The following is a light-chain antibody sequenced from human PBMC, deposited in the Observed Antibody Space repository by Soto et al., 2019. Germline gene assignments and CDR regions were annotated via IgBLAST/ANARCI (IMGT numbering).Light chain of an antibody. V-gene: IGKV1-33*01. CDR3: QQYDNLPLT. J-gene: IGKJ4*01. CDR1: QDISKY. CDR2: DAS. Sequence: DIQMTQSXSSLSASVGDRVTITCQASQDISKYLNWYQQKPGKAPKLLIYDASKLETGVPSRFSGSGSGTDFTFTISSLQPEDIATYYCQQYDNLPLTFGGGTKVEIK.